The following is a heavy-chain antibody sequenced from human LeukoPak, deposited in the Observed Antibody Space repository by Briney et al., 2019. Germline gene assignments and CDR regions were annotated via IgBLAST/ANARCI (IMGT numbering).Heavy chain of an antibody. CDR1: GGSNSRSNW. CDR3: AREPPPQLLWFGESQGGFDP. CDR2: TYHSGST. Sequence: AGTLSLICAVSGGSNSRSNWWSWARHRPGKGLEWIGETYHSGSTNCNTSRKSRVTMSVDKSKNQFSLKLCAVTAADTAVYYCAREPPPQLLWFGESQGGFDPWGQGTLVTVSS. J-gene: IGHJ5*02. V-gene: IGHV4-4*02. D-gene: IGHD3-10*01.